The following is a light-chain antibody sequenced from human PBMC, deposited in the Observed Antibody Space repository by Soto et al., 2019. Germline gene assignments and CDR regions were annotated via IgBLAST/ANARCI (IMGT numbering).Light chain of an antibody. CDR3: AAWDDSLNGLS. Sequence: QSVLTQPPSASGTPGQRVTISCSGSSSNIGSNTVNWYQQLPGTAPKLLIYSNNQRPSGVPDRFSGSKSGTSAALAISGRQSEDEADYYCAAWDDSLNGLSFGGGTKVTVL. CDR1: SSNIGSNT. CDR2: SNN. J-gene: IGLJ3*02. V-gene: IGLV1-44*01.